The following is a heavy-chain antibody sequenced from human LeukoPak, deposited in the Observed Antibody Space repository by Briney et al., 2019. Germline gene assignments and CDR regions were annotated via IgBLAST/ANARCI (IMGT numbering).Heavy chain of an antibody. Sequence: PSETLSLTCTVSGGSISSYYWSWIRQPAGKGLEWVGRIYTSGSTHYNPSLKSRVTMSVDTSKNQFSLKLSSVTAADTAVYYCARASGGSGSYKDYFDYWGQGTLVTVSS. CDR2: IYTSGST. D-gene: IGHD3-10*01. CDR1: GGSISSYY. CDR3: ARASGGSGSYKDYFDY. J-gene: IGHJ4*02. V-gene: IGHV4-4*07.